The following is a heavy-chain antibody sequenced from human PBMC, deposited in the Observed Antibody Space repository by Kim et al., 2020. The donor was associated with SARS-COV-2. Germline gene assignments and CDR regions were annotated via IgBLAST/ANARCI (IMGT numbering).Heavy chain of an antibody. J-gene: IGHJ4*02. Sequence: GGSLRLSCAASGFTFSSYDMHWVRQATGKGLEWVSGIGTAGDTYYTGSVKGRFTISRENARNSLYLQMNSLRAGDTAVYYCVKAPPREATFDYWGQGTLVTVSS. CDR1: GFTFSSYD. D-gene: IGHD5-12*01. V-gene: IGHV3-13*01. CDR3: VKAPPREATFDY. CDR2: IGTAGDT.